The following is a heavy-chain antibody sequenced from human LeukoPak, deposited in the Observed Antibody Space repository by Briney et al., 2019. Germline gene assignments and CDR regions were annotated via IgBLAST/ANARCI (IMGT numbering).Heavy chain of an antibody. CDR3: ARGDGYDLDY. CDR1: GGSISCCY. D-gene: IGHD5-24*01. Sequence: PSETLSLTCTVSGGSISCCYWSWLRQPPGKGLEWIGYIYYTGSTNYNPSLKSRVPMSVDTSKNQFSLKLSSVTAADTAVYYCARGDGYDLDYWGQGTLVTVSS. J-gene: IGHJ4*02. V-gene: IGHV4-59*01. CDR2: IYYTGST.